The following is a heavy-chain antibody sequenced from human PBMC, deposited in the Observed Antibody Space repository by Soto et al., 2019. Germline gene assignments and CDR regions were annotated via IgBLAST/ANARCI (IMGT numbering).Heavy chain of an antibody. D-gene: IGHD6-19*01. CDR1: GGTFSSYA. CDR2: IIPIFGTA. V-gene: IGHV1-69*19. CDR3: AREKGLAVAGTSAIDY. Sequence: QVQLVQSGAEVKKPGSSVKVSCKASGGTFSSYAISWVRQAPGQELEWMGGIIPIFGTANYAQKFQGRVTITAGESTSTAYMELSSLRSEDTDVYYCAREKGLAVAGTSAIDYWGQGTLVTVSS. J-gene: IGHJ4*02.